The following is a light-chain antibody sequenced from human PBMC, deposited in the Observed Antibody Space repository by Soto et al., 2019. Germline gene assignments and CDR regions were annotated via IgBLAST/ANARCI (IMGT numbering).Light chain of an antibody. CDR1: QSVSSSY. CDR2: GAS. Sequence: EIVLTQSPGTLSLSLGERATLSCRASQSVSSSYLAWYQQKPGQAPRLLIYGASGRATGIPDRFSGSESGTDFTLTISRLEPEDFAVYYCQQYGSSPLYTFGQGTKLEI. J-gene: IGKJ2*01. CDR3: QQYGSSPLYT. V-gene: IGKV3-20*01.